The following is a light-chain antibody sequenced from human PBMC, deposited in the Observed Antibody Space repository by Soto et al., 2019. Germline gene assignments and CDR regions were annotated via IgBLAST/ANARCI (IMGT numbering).Light chain of an antibody. Sequence: DIQLTQSPSSLSASVGDRVTITCRASQSISNFLNWYQQKPGQAPKLLISSASNVQSGVPSRFSDRGSGKEFTLTISGLQPEDSASYCCQQSYNFPRTFGQGTKVEI. CDR2: SAS. CDR3: QQSYNFPRT. V-gene: IGKV1-39*01. J-gene: IGKJ1*01. CDR1: QSISNF.